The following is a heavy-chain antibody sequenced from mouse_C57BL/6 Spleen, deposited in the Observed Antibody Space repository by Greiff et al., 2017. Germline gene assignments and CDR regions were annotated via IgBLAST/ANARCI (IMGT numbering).Heavy chain of an antibody. Sequence: QVQLKESGAELVRPGTSVKVSCKASGYAFTNYLIEWVKQRPGQGLEWIGVINPGSGGTNYNEKFKGKATLTADKSSSTAYMQLSSLTSEDSAVYFCARDGSGNYFDYWGQGTTLTVSS. CDR1: GYAFTNYL. J-gene: IGHJ2*01. D-gene: IGHD4-1*01. CDR3: ARDGSGNYFDY. CDR2: INPGSGGT. V-gene: IGHV1-54*01.